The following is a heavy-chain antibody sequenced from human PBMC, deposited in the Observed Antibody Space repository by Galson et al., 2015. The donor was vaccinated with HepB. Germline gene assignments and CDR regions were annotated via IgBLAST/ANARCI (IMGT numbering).Heavy chain of an antibody. CDR3: ARGLLPGIAVAFLY. D-gene: IGHD6-19*01. CDR1: GFTFSSYA. V-gene: IGHV3-64*01. CDR2: ISSNGGST. J-gene: IGHJ4*02. Sequence: SLRLSCAASGFTFSSYAMHWVRQAPGKGLEYVSAISSNGGSTYYANSVKGRFTSSRDNSKNTLYLQMGSLRAEDMAVYYCARGLLPGIAVAFLYWGQGTLVTVSS.